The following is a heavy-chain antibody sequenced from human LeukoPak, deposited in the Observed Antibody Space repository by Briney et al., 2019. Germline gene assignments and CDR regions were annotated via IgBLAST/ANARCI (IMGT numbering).Heavy chain of an antibody. J-gene: IGHJ4*02. CDR3: AKGSSSWYGGSYFDY. CDR2: ISYGGSNK. CDR1: GFTFSSYG. D-gene: IGHD6-13*01. Sequence: GGSLRLSCAASGFTFSSYGMHWVRQAPGKGLEWVAVISYGGSNKYYADSVKGRFTISRDNSKNTLYLQMNSLRAEDTAVYYCAKGSSSWYGGSYFDYWGQGTLVTVSS. V-gene: IGHV3-30*18.